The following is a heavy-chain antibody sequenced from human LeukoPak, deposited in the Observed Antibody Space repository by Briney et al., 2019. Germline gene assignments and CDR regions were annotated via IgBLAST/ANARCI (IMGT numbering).Heavy chain of an antibody. CDR1: DDSFSSHY. J-gene: IGHJ4*02. CDR2: ISTSGST. V-gene: IGHV4-4*09. CDR3: ASPRSGYRYTFDY. D-gene: IGHD3-22*01. Sequence: SETLSLTCTVSDDSFSSHYWTWIRQPPGKGLEWIGHISTSGSTNYNPSLKSRVSISLDTSKNRFSLNLNFVTAADTAVYYCASPRSGYRYTFDYWGQGALVTVSS.